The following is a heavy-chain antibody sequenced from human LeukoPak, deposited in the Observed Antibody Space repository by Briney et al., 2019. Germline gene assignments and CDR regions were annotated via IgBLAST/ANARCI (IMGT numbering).Heavy chain of an antibody. CDR2: MYYTGST. Sequence: PSETLSLTCTVSGGSTASSSHYWGWIRQSPGKGLEWIAIMYYTGSTYYNPPLKSRVSISVDTSRNQFPLKLTSVTAADTAVYYCARHRIQPPVLMDVWGQGTTVTVSS. CDR3: ARHRIQPPVLMDV. V-gene: IGHV4-39*01. CDR1: GGSTASSSHY. D-gene: IGHD5-18*01. J-gene: IGHJ6*02.